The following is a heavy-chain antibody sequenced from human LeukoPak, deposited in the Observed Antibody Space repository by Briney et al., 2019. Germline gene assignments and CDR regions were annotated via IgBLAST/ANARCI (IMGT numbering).Heavy chain of an antibody. V-gene: IGHV1-24*01. CDR3: ARDYWRFGELLFTWFDP. CDR1: GYTLTELS. J-gene: IGHJ5*02. CDR2: FDPEDGET. Sequence: GASVKVSCKVSGYTLTELSMHWVRQAPGKGLEWMGGFDPEDGETIYAQKLQGRVTMTTDTSTSTAYMELRSLRSDDTAVYYCARDYWRFGELLFTWFDPWGQGTLVTVSS. D-gene: IGHD3-10*01.